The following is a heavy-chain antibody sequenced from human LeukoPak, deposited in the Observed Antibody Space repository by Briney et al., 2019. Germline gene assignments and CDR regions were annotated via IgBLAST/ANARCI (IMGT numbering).Heavy chain of an antibody. CDR2: FIPLLGTT. CDR1: GGTFSRYG. CDR3: ARDGDYDILTGYFNA. Sequence: SVKVSCKASGGTFSRYGVSWLRQAPGQGLEWLGRFIPLLGTTSYSQKFQGRVTITADESTTAAYMQLIGLTSDDTAVYYCARDGDYDILTGYFNAWGQGTLVTVSS. D-gene: IGHD3-9*01. V-gene: IGHV1-69*11. J-gene: IGHJ5*02.